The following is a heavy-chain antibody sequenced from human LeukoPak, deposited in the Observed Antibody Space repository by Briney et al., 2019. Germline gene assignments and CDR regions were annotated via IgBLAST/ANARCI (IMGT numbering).Heavy chain of an antibody. D-gene: IGHD4-17*01. Sequence: SESLSLTCAVYGGSFSGYYWSWIRQPPGKGLEWIGYIYYSGSTNYNPSLKSRVAISVDTSKNQFSLKLSSVTAADTAVYYCARDGSGTVTTSGGPHFDYWGQGTLVTVSS. CDR2: IYYSGST. CDR1: GGSFSGYY. CDR3: ARDGSGTVTTSGGPHFDY. V-gene: IGHV4-59*01. J-gene: IGHJ4*02.